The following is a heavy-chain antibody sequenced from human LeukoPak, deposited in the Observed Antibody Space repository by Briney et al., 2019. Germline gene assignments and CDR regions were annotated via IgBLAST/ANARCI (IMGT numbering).Heavy chain of an antibody. CDR3: ARDFLGAFDI. J-gene: IGHJ3*02. D-gene: IGHD7-27*01. CDR2: ISAYNGNT. Sequence: ASVKVSCKASGYTFTGYYMHWVRQAPGQGLEWMGWISAYNGNTNYAQKPQGRVTMTTDTSTSTAYMELRSLRSDDTAVYYCARDFLGAFDIWGQGTMVTVSS. CDR1: GYTFTGYY. V-gene: IGHV1-18*04.